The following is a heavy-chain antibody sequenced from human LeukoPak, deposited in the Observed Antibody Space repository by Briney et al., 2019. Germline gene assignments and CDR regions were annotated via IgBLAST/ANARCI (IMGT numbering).Heavy chain of an antibody. Sequence: HAGGSLRLSCTASGFTFNTYTMNWVRQAPEKGLEWISNISSSGSSMYYVDSVKGRFTISRDNSKNTLYLQMGSLRAEDMAVYYCARDRESRGIAAAGTWFTGGYWGQGTLVTVSS. CDR3: ARDRESRGIAAAGTWFTGGY. D-gene: IGHD6-13*01. J-gene: IGHJ4*02. V-gene: IGHV3-48*01. CDR1: GFTFNTYT. CDR2: ISSSGSSM.